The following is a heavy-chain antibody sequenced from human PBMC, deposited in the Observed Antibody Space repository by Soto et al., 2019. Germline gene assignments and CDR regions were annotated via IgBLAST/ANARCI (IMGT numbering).Heavy chain of an antibody. D-gene: IGHD6-6*01. CDR2: IIPLLNTP. CDR1: GGTFSSYA. V-gene: IGHV1-69*01. CDR3: ARESSSPNYYYYGMDV. Sequence: QVQLVQSGAEVKKPGSSVKVSCRASGGTFSSYAGSWVRQAPGQGLEWMGVIIPLLNTPKYVQKFQGRVTITADASATTAYMELSSLRSEDTAVYYCARESSSPNYYYYGMDVWGQGTTVTVSS. J-gene: IGHJ6*02.